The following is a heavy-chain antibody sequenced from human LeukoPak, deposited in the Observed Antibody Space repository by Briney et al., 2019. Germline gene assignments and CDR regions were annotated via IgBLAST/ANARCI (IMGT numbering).Heavy chain of an antibody. CDR2: ISGSGGST. CDR3: ARSSTYYYDSFSGTQGDDAFIS. J-gene: IGHJ3*02. D-gene: IGHD3-22*01. CDR1: GFTFSSYT. Sequence: GGSLRLSCAASGFTFSSYTMSWVRQAPGKGLEWVSAISGSGGSTYYADSVKGRFTIPRDNSKNTLYLQMNSLRAEDTAVYYCARSSTYYYDSFSGTQGDDAFISGAKGQWSPSLQ. V-gene: IGHV3-23*01.